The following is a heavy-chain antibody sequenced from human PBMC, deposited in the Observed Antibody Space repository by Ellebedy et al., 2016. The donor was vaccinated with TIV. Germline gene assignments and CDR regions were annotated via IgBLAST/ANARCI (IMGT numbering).Heavy chain of an antibody. D-gene: IGHD5-18*01. J-gene: IGHJ6*02. CDR1: GYTFTSYY. CDR2: INPSGGST. CDR3: ARTHTAMLEYNYGMDV. V-gene: IGHV1-46*04. Sequence: AASVTVSCKASGYTFTSYYMHWVRQAPGQGLEWMGIINPSGGSTSYAQKLQGRVTMTRDTSTSTVYMELSSLRSEDTAVYYCARTHTAMLEYNYGMDVWGQGTTVTVSS.